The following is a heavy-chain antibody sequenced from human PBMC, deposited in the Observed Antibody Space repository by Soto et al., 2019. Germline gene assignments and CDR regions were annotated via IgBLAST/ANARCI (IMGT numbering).Heavy chain of an antibody. Sequence: PSETLSLTCTVSGGSISSYYWSWIRQPPGKGLEWIGYIYYSGSTNYNPSLKSRVTISVDTSKNQFSLKLSSVTAADTAVYYCARHAYDILTGYRPYGMDVWGQGTTVTVSS. CDR2: IYYSGST. J-gene: IGHJ6*02. CDR3: ARHAYDILTGYRPYGMDV. CDR1: GGSISSYY. D-gene: IGHD3-9*01. V-gene: IGHV4-59*08.